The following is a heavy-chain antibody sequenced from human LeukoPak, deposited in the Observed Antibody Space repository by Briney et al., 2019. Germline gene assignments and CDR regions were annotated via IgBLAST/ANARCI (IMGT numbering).Heavy chain of an antibody. CDR2: IIPIFGTA. V-gene: IGHV1-69*05. CDR3: GRKAGDCGGGSCYSIDY. CDR1: GGTFSNEA. D-gene: IGHD2-15*01. J-gene: IGHJ4*02. Sequence: GASVKVSCKAFGGTFSNEAIHWVRQAPGQGLEWMGGIIPIFGTANYAQKFQGRVTITTDEFTNTAYMEVSSLRSEDTAVYYCGRKAGDCGGGSCYSIDYWGQGTLVTVSS.